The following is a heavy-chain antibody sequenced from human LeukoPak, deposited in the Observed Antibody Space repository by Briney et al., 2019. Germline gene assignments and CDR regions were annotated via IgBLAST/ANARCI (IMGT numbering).Heavy chain of an antibody. J-gene: IGHJ4*02. D-gene: IGHD4-17*01. V-gene: IGHV3-13*01. CDR1: GFTFSNYD. CDR2: IGTAGDT. CDR3: ARDRPDYGAERFAY. Sequence: GGSLRLSCAASGFTFSNYDMHWVRQATGKGLEWVSGIGTAGDTYYPDSVKGRFTISRENAKNSSYLQMNSLRAEDTAVYYCARDRPDYGAERFAYWGQGTLVTVSS.